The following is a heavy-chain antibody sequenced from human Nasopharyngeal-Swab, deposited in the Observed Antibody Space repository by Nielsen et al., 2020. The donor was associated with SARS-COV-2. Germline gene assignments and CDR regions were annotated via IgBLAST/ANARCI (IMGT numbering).Heavy chain of an antibody. V-gene: IGHV4-4*02. CDR1: GGSSSRRNW. CDR2: IYHSGST. Sequence: GSLRLSCAVSGGSSSRRNWRSWDRQPPGKGQEWIGEIYHSGSTNYNQSLKSRVTISVDKSKNQFSLKLRSVTAADTAVYYCARVVRIRFLEWSRYYGMDVWGQGTTVAVSS. CDR3: ARVVRIRFLEWSRYYGMDV. D-gene: IGHD3-3*01. J-gene: IGHJ6*02.